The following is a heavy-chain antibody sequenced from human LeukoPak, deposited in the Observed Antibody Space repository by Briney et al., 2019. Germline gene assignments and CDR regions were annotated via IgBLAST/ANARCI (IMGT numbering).Heavy chain of an antibody. CDR3: ARGEYDILTGYIDH. Sequence: QLVEAGGGVVQPGGSLRLSCAASGFTFNSYGMHWVRQAPGKGLEWVAVIWYEGSNKHYADSVRGRFTISRDNSKNMLYLQMNSLRAEDTAVYFCARGEYDILTGYIDHWGHGTLVTVSS. J-gene: IGHJ4*01. CDR2: IWYEGSNK. CDR1: GFTFNSYG. D-gene: IGHD3-9*01. V-gene: IGHV3-33*01.